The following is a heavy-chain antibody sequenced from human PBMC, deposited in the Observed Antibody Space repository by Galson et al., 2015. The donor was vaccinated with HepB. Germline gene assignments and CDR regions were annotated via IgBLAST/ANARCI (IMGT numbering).Heavy chain of an antibody. V-gene: IGHV1-2*02. D-gene: IGHD2-8*02. J-gene: IGHJ5*02. CDR3: TRGGRGDVVLVVGAPNPGDWFAP. CDR2: FNPNTGAT. CDR1: GYSFTGHY. Sequence: SVKVSCKASGYSFTGHYIHWVRQAPGQGLEWVGWFNPNTGATNYGRNFQGRVTMTRDMSITTIHMELRRLRGDDTAIYYCTRGGRGDVVLVVGAPNPGDWFAPWGQGTLVIVSS.